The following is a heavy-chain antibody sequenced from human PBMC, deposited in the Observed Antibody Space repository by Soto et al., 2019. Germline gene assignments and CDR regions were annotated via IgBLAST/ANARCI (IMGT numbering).Heavy chain of an antibody. CDR3: ARDSTYYDFWSDYYDYYGMDV. CDR2: ISAYNGNA. J-gene: IGHJ6*02. Sequence: GVAVKVSCTDSGYTFTIYGISWVRPAPGKVLEWMGWISAYNGNANYAQKLQGRVTMTTDTSTSTAYMELRSLRSDDTAVYYCARDSTYYDFWSDYYDYYGMDVWGQGTTVT. CDR1: GYTFTIYG. V-gene: IGHV1-18*04. D-gene: IGHD3-3*01.